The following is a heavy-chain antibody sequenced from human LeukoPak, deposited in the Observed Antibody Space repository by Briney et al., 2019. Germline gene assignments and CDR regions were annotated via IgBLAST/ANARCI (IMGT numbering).Heavy chain of an antibody. CDR2: MNPNSGNT. J-gene: IGHJ5*02. D-gene: IGHD2-15*01. V-gene: IGHV1-8*01. Sequence: ALVKVSCKASGYTFTSYDINWVRQATGQGLEWMGWMNPNSGNTGYAQKFQGRVTMTRNTSISTAYMELSSPRSEDTAVYYCARRYCSGGSCYRGNNWFDPWGQGTLVTVSS. CDR3: ARRYCSGGSCYRGNNWFDP. CDR1: GYTFTSYD.